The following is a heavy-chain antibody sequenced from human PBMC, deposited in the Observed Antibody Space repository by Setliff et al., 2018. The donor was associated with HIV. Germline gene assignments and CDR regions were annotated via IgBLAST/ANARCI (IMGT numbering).Heavy chain of an antibody. V-gene: IGHV1-2*02. CDR2: ISPDNANT. D-gene: IGHD7-27*01. Sequence: ASVKVSCKASEYTFTDYFIHWVRQAPGQGLEWMGWISPDNANTRISQRFRGSVTMTRDRSINTAYMEFSGLTSDDTAMYYCARQLSNSLDYWGQGTLVTVSS. J-gene: IGHJ4*02. CDR1: EYTFTDYF. CDR3: ARQLSNSLDY.